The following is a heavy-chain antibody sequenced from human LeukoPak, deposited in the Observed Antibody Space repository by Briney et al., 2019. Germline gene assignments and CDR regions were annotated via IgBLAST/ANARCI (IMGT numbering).Heavy chain of an antibody. Sequence: SVKVSCKASGGTFSSYAISWVRQAPGQGLEWMGRIIPILGIANYAQKFQGRVTITAGKSTSTAYMELSSLRSEDTAVYYCASHGDCSSTSCPWGQGTLVTVSS. CDR2: IIPILGIA. J-gene: IGHJ5*02. D-gene: IGHD2-2*01. V-gene: IGHV1-69*04. CDR1: GGTFSSYA. CDR3: ASHGDCSSTSCP.